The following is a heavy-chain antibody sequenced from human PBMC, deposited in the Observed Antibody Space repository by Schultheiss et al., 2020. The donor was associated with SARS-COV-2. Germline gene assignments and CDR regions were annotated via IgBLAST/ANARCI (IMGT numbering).Heavy chain of an antibody. V-gene: IGHV3-21*01. CDR2: ISSSSSYI. CDR3: ARWRSLSAPPTVTRYWYFDL. CDR1: GFTFSSYA. Sequence: GESLKISCAASGFTFSSYAMSWVRQAPGKGLEWVSSISSSSSYIYYADSVKGRFTISRDNSKNTLYLQMNSLRAEDTAVYYCARWRSLSAPPTVTRYWYFDLWGRGTLVTVSS. J-gene: IGHJ2*01. D-gene: IGHD4-17*01.